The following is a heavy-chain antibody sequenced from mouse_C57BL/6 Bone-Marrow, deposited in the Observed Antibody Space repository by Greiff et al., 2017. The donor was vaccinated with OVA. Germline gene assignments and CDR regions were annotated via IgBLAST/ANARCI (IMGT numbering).Heavy chain of an antibody. Sequence: QVQLQESGPGLVQPSQSLSITCTVSGFSLTSYGVHWVRQSPGQGLEWMGVIWSGGSTDYNAAFISSLSISKDNNKSQVFYKMNRLQADDAAIDYCARRGYGNDDWFAYWGQGTLVTVSA. CDR2: IWSGGST. CDR1: GFSLTSYG. CDR3: ARRGYGNDDWFAY. V-gene: IGHV2-2*01. J-gene: IGHJ3*01. D-gene: IGHD2-2*01.